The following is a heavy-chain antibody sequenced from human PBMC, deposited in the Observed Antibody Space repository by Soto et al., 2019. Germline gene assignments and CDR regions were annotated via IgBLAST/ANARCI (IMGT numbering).Heavy chain of an antibody. CDR1: VGSINSYY. J-gene: IGHJ4*02. CDR3: ARGAYCGTDCFYYFDS. V-gene: IGHV4-59*01. Sequence: SETLSLTCIVSVGSINSYYRSWIRQPPGKGLEWIGYIHYSGATKYRASLNGRLSISVDTSKNQFSLWLNSATAADTAVYYCARGAYCGTDCFYYFDSWGQGTLVTVSS. CDR2: IHYSGAT. D-gene: IGHD2-21*02.